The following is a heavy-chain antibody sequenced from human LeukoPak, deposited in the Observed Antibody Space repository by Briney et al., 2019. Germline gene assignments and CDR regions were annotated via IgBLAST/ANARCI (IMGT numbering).Heavy chain of an antibody. J-gene: IGHJ4*02. V-gene: IGHV3-30*02. CDR3: ARVLDWLLKY. CDR1: GFTFSSYC. Sequence: GGSLRLSCAASGFTFSSYCMHWVRHAPGKGLEWVAFIRYDGSNKYYADSVKGRFTISRDNDKNSLYLQMNSLRAEDKAVYYCARVLDWLLKYWGQGTLVTVSS. D-gene: IGHD3-9*01. CDR2: IRYDGSNK.